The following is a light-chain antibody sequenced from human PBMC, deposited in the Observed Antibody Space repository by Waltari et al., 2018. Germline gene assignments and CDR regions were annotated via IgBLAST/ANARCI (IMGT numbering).Light chain of an antibody. J-gene: IGKJ5*01. CDR3: QQSLITPPIT. CDR1: QGISNY. Sequence: DIQMTQSPSSLSASVGDTVAITCRASQGISNYLNWYQQKPGQAPKLLIYAASSLQSGVSSRFSGSGSGTDFTLTISRLQPEDFATYYCQQSLITPPITFGQGTRLDIK. CDR2: AAS. V-gene: IGKV1-39*01.